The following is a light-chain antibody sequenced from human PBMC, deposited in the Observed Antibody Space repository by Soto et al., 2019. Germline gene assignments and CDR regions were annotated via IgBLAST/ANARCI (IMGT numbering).Light chain of an antibody. V-gene: IGKV3-15*01. CDR3: QQYNRWPRT. Sequence: KAMTQAPATLSVSPGERATLSCRASQSVGVSLAWYQQKPGQTPSLLIYSASTGATGIPDRFSGSGAGTEFTLTISSLQSEDVAVYYCQQYNRWPRTFGQGTKVDI. CDR2: SAS. J-gene: IGKJ1*01. CDR1: QSVGVS.